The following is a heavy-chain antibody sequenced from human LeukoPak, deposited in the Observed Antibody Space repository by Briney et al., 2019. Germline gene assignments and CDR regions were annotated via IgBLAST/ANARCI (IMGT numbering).Heavy chain of an antibody. Sequence: GGSLRLSCAASGFTFSSYWMSWVRQAPGKGLEWVANIKQDGSEKYYVDSVKGRFTISRDNAKNSLYLQMNSLRAEDTAVYYCARLMYYYGSGFDYWGQGTLVTVSS. CDR2: IKQDGSEK. CDR1: GFTFSSYW. J-gene: IGHJ4*02. V-gene: IGHV3-7*01. D-gene: IGHD3-10*01. CDR3: ARLMYYYGSGFDY.